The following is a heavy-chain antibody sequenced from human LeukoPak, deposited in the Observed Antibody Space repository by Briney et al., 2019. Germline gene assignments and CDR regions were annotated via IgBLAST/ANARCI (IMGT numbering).Heavy chain of an antibody. J-gene: IGHJ4*02. CDR1: GYTFTGYY. Sequence: APVKVSCKASGYTFTGYYMHWVRQAPGQGLEWMGWINPNSGGTNYAQKFQGRVTMTRDTSIGTAYMELSRLRSDDTAVYYCARASKYYYDSSGYFDYWGQGTLVTVSS. CDR3: ARASKYYYDSSGYFDY. CDR2: INPNSGGT. D-gene: IGHD3-22*01. V-gene: IGHV1-2*02.